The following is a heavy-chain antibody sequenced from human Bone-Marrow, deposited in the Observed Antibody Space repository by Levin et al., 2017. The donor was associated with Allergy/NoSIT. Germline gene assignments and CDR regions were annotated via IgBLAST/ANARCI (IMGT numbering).Heavy chain of an antibody. Sequence: GGSLRLSCKASGYTFTGYYMHWVRQAPGQGLEWMGWINPNSGGTNYAQKFQGRVTMTRDTSISTAYMELSRLRSDDTAVYYCARNSMAAGTLEWDYWGQGTLVTVSS. D-gene: IGHD6-13*01. CDR2: INPNSGGT. J-gene: IGHJ4*02. CDR3: ARNSMAAGTLEWDY. V-gene: IGHV1-2*02. CDR1: GYTFTGYY.